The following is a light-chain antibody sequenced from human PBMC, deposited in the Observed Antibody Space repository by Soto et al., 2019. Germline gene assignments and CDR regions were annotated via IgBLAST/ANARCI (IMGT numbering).Light chain of an antibody. J-gene: IGLJ2*01. V-gene: IGLV2-14*01. CDR1: SSDVGGYNY. CDR2: DVS. CDR3: SSYTRSSTPLYVV. Sequence: QSALTQPASVSGSPGQPITISCTGTSSDVGGYNYVSWYQQHPGKAPKLMIYDVSNRPSGVSNCFSGSKSGNTASLTISGLQAEDEADYYCSSYTRSSTPLYVVFGGGTKLTVL.